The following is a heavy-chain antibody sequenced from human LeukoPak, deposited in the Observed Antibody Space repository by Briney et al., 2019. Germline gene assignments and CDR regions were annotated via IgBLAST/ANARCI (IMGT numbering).Heavy chain of an antibody. D-gene: IGHD3-22*01. J-gene: IGHJ4*02. CDR2: IYYSGST. CDR1: GGSISSYY. Sequence: SETLSLTCTVSGGSISSYYWSWIRQPPGKGLEWTGYIYYSGSTNYNPSLKSRVTISVDTSKNQFSLKLSSVTAADTAVYYCARAQWDYDSSGYYYFDYWGQGTLVTVSS. CDR3: ARAQWDYDSSGYYYFDY. V-gene: IGHV4-59*01.